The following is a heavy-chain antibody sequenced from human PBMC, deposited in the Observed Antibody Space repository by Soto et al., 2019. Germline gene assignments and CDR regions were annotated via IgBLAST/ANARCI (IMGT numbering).Heavy chain of an antibody. CDR1: GYSFTNYW. J-gene: IGHJ6*02. Sequence: ESLKISCQGSGYSFTNYWIDWVRQMPGKGLEWMGRIDPSDSCTNYSPSFEGHVTISADKSITTAYLQWSSLKASDTAMYYCSRQADPRYYGMDVWGQGTTVTVSS. CDR2: IDPSDSCT. V-gene: IGHV5-10-1*01. CDR3: SRQADPRYYGMDV.